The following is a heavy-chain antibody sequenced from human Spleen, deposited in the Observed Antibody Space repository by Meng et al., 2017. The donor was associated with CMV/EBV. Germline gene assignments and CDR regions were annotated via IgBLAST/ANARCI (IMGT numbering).Heavy chain of an antibody. CDR1: RFTFDDYA. D-gene: IGHD6-13*01. CDR3: AKDIGYSNSYYGMDV. Sequence: SLKISCKATRFTFDDYAVHWVRQAPGKGLEWVSGISWNGVYIGYADSVKGRFTISRDNAKNSLYLQMNSLTAEDTALYYCAKDIGYSNSYYGMDVWGQGTTVTVSS. V-gene: IGHV3-9*01. CDR2: ISWNGVYI. J-gene: IGHJ6*02.